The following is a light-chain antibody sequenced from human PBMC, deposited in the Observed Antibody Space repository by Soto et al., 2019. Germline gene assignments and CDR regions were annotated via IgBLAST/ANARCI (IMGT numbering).Light chain of an antibody. CDR2: GAS. Sequence: EIVMTQSPATLSVSPGETTILSCRASQSINSDVAWYQQKVGQTPRLLIHGASTRATGIAARFSGSGSGTDFTLTISSLEPEDFAVYYCQQRSNWPSITFGQGTRLEIK. J-gene: IGKJ5*01. CDR1: QSINSD. V-gene: IGKV3-11*01. CDR3: QQRSNWPSIT.